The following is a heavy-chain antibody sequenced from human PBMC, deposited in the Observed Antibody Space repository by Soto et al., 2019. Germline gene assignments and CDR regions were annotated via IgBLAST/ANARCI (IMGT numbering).Heavy chain of an antibody. Sequence: QVQLVESGGGVVQPGRSLRLSCAASGFTFSSYGMHWVRQAPGKGLEWVAVISYDGSNKYYADSVKGRFTISRDNSKNTLYLQMNSLRAEDTAVYYCAKEESGSYSYGFDYWGQGTLVTVSS. J-gene: IGHJ4*02. CDR2: ISYDGSNK. V-gene: IGHV3-30*18. CDR3: AKEESGSYSYGFDY. CDR1: GFTFSSYG. D-gene: IGHD1-26*01.